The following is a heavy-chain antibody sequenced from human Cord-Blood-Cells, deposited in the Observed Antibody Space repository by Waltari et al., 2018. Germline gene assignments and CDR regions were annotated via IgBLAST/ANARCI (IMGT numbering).Heavy chain of an antibody. CDR1: GFTFSSYW. J-gene: IGHJ6*02. Sequence: EVQLVESGGGLVQPGGSLRLSCAASGFTFSSYWMSWVRQAPGKGLEWVANIKQDGSEKYYVDSVKGRFTISRDNAKNSLYLQMNSLRAEDTAVYYCARDRGHSSSWYYYYYYGMDVWGQGTTVTVSS. V-gene: IGHV3-7*01. CDR3: ARDRGHSSSWYYYYYYGMDV. D-gene: IGHD6-13*01. CDR2: IKQDGSEK.